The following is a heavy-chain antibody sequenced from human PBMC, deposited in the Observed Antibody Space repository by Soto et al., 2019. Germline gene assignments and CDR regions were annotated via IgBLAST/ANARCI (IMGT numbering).Heavy chain of an antibody. CDR3: ARDRLGYTTSHFLDY. J-gene: IGHJ4*02. V-gene: IGHV3-33*01. D-gene: IGHD2-2*01. CDR2: IWYDGSQK. Sequence: QVQLVESGGGVVQPGRSLRLSCAASGFSFSSYGMHWVRQAPGKGLEWVAVIWYDGSQKYLADSVKGRFTISRDNSKNTLFLQMNSLRAEDTAVYFCARDRLGYTTSHFLDYWGQGNLVAVSS. CDR1: GFSFSSYG.